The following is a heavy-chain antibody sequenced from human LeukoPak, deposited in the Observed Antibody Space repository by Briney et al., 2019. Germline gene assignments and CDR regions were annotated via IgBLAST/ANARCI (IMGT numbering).Heavy chain of an antibody. V-gene: IGHV1-69*04. CDR3: AREGYFIIDY. CDR1: GGTFSSYA. Sequence: ASVKVSCKASGGTFSSYAISWVRQAPGQGLEWMGRIVPILGIANYAQKFQGRVTMTRDTSISTAYMELSRLRSDDTAVYYCAREGYFIIDYWGQGTLVTVSS. D-gene: IGHD2-15*01. CDR2: IVPILGIA. J-gene: IGHJ4*02.